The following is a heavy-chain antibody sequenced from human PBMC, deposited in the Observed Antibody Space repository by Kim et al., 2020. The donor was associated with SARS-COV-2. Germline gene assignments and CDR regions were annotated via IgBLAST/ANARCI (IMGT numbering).Heavy chain of an antibody. CDR3: ARDRVTMVRGVISWTGMDV. D-gene: IGHD3-10*01. J-gene: IGHJ6*02. V-gene: IGHV1-3*01. CDR2: INAGNGNT. Sequence: ASVKVSCKASGYTFTSYAMHWVRQAPGQRLEWMGWINAGNGNTKYSQKFQGRVTITRDTSASTAYMELSSLRSEDTAVYYCARDRVTMVRGVISWTGMDVWGQGTTVTVSS. CDR1: GYTFTSYA.